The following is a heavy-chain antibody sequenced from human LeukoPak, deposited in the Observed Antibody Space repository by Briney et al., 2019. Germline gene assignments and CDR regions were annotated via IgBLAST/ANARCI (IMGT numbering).Heavy chain of an antibody. V-gene: IGHV3-30*02. CDR1: GFTFSSYG. D-gene: IGHD3-22*01. CDR2: IRYDGSNK. J-gene: IGHJ6*03. CDR3: AKDRGRNYYDSSGHVDYYYYMDV. Sequence: PGGSLRLSCAASGFTFSSYGMHWVRQAPGKGLEWVAFIRYDGSNKYYADSVKGRFTISRDNSKNALYLQMNSLRAEDTAVYYCAKDRGRNYYDSSGHVDYYYYMDVWGKGTTVTVSS.